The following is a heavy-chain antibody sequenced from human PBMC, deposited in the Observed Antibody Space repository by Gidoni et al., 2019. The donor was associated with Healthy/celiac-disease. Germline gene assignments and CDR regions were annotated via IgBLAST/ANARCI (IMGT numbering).Heavy chain of an antibody. Sequence: QVQLVQSGAEVKKPGASVKVSCKASGYTFTSYGISWVRQAPGQGLEWMGWISAYNGNTNYAQKLQGRVTMTTDTSTSTAYMELRSLRSDDTAVYYCARDLAYPKTNIVVVFPFDYWGQGTLVTVSS. CDR2: ISAYNGNT. CDR1: GYTFTSYG. V-gene: IGHV1-18*01. D-gene: IGHD2-15*01. J-gene: IGHJ4*02. CDR3: ARDLAYPKTNIVVVFPFDY.